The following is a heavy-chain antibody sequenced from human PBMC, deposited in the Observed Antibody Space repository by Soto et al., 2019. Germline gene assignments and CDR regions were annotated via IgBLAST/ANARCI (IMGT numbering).Heavy chain of an antibody. CDR1: GFTFSSYA. J-gene: IGHJ4*02. CDR3: AKDTHYDFWSGYYDY. D-gene: IGHD3-3*01. V-gene: IGHV3-23*01. Sequence: EVQLLESGGGLVQPGGSLRLSCAASGFTFSSYAMSWVRQAPGKGLEWVSAISGSGGSTYDADSVKGRFTISRDNSKNTLYLQMNSLRAEDTAVYYCAKDTHYDFWSGYYDYWGQGTLVTVSS. CDR2: ISGSGGST.